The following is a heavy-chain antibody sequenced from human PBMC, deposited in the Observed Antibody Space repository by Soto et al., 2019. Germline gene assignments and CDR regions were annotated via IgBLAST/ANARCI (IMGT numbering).Heavy chain of an antibody. CDR1: GYTFTSYD. Sequence: ASVKVSCKASGYTFTSYDTNWVRQATGQGLEWMGWMNPNSGNTGYAQKFQGRVTMTRNTSISTAYMELSSLRSEDTAVYYCARGRRARAAGKGYWFDPWGQGTLVTVSS. V-gene: IGHV1-8*01. CDR3: ARGRRARAAGKGYWFDP. D-gene: IGHD2-15*01. J-gene: IGHJ5*02. CDR2: MNPNSGNT.